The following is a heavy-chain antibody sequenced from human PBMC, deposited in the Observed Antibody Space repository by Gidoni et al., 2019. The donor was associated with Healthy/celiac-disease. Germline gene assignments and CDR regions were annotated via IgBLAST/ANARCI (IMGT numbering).Heavy chain of an antibody. Sequence: QVQLQESGPGLVQPSQTLSLTCTVSGGSISSGGYYWSWIRQHPGKGLEWIGYIYYSGSTYYNPSLKSRVTISVDTSKNQFSLKLSSVTAADTAVYYCARSGIAAAGRGNFDYWGQGTLVTVSS. J-gene: IGHJ4*02. CDR1: GGSISSGGYY. V-gene: IGHV4-31*03. CDR2: IYYSGST. CDR3: ARSGIAAAGRGNFDY. D-gene: IGHD6-13*01.